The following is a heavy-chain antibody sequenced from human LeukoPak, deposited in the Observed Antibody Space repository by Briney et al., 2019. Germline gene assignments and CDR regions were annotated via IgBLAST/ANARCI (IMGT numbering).Heavy chain of an antibody. CDR1: GFTFSGSA. CDR2: IRSKANSYAT. J-gene: IGHJ4*02. Sequence: GGSLRLSCAASGFTFSGSAMHWVRQASGKGLEWVGRIRSKANSYATAYAASVKGRLTISRDDTKNTAYLQMNSLKTEDTAVYYCTLNPGYSSGWYTYWGQGTLVTVSS. V-gene: IGHV3-73*01. D-gene: IGHD6-19*01. CDR3: TLNPGYSSGWYTY.